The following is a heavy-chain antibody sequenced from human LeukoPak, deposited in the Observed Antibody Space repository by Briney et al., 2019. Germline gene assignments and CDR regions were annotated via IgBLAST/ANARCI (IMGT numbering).Heavy chain of an antibody. J-gene: IGHJ5*02. CDR1: GYSISSGYY. Sequence: SETLSLTCTVSGYSISSGYYWGWIRQPPGKGLEWIGYIYYSGSTNYNPSLKSRVTISVDTSKNQFSLKLSSVTAADTAVYYCARVLLAAAGSDDNWFDPWGQGTLVTVSS. V-gene: IGHV4-61*01. CDR2: IYYSGST. CDR3: ARVLLAAAGSDDNWFDP. D-gene: IGHD6-13*01.